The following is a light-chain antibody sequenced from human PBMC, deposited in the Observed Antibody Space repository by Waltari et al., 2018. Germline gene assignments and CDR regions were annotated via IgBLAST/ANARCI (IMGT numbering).Light chain of an antibody. CDR3: SSRNGRANQVV. CDR1: SLRNSY. CDR2: GKD. V-gene: IGLV3-19*01. J-gene: IGLJ3*02. Sequence: SSELTQDPAVSVALGQTVRFTCQGDSLRNSYASSYQRTPGQAPVLVIYGKDTRPSGIPDRISGYSSGTTSSLTITGAQAEDEADYYCSSRNGRANQVVFAGGTKVTVL.